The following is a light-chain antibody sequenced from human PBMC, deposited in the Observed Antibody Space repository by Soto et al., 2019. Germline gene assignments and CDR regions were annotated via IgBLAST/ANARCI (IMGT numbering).Light chain of an antibody. CDR3: QHYDNSAALT. J-gene: IGKJ4*01. CDR1: QTVSSSC. Sequence: EIVLTQSPGTLSLSPGESATLFCRASQTVSSSCLAWYQQKPGQAPRLLIYGVSSRATGIPDRFSGSGSGTDFTLTISRLQPEDFAVDYCQHYDNSAALTFGAGTNVEIK. V-gene: IGKV3-20*01. CDR2: GVS.